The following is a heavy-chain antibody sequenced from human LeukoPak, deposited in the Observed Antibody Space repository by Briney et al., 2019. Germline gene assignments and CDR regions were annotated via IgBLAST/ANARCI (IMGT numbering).Heavy chain of an antibody. CDR3: AREEHSVTGSRSYYNVFPP. CDR2: INHSGST. J-gene: IGHJ5*02. D-gene: IGHD3-10*01. CDR1: GGSFSGFC. V-gene: IGHV4-34*01. Sequence: SETLSLTCAVDGGSFSGFCWSWFRQPPGKGLEWIGEINHSGSTNYNPSLKSRVAISVDTSKNQVSLKLSSATAADTAVYYCAREEHSVTGSRSYYNVFPPWGQGTLVTVSS.